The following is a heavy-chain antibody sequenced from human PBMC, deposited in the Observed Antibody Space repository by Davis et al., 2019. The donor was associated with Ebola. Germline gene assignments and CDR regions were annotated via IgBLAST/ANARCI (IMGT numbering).Heavy chain of an antibody. J-gene: IGHJ4*02. D-gene: IGHD3-3*01. Sequence: ASVKVSCKASGYTFIGYYMEWVRQAPGQGLEWMGWINPNSGDTNYAQKFQGRVTMTRDTSISTAYMELNRLRSDDTAVYYCARDHTIFGLPNWGQGTLVTVSS. CDR1: GYTFIGYY. CDR2: INPNSGDT. V-gene: IGHV1-2*02. CDR3: ARDHTIFGLPN.